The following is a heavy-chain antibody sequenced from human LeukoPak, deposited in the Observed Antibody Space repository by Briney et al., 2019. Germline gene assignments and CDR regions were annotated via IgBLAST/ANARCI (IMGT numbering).Heavy chain of an antibody. J-gene: IGHJ4*02. V-gene: IGHV3-21*01. D-gene: IGHD6-6*01. Sequence: GGSLRLSXAGSGFPFSGYSMNWVRQTPGKGLEWVSSMSILSGITYYAESVKGRFTASRDNAKNLLHLQMNSLRVEDTAVYYCAREFEYSTSGAGYWGQGTLVTVSS. CDR1: GFPFSGYS. CDR2: MSILSGIT. CDR3: AREFEYSTSGAGY.